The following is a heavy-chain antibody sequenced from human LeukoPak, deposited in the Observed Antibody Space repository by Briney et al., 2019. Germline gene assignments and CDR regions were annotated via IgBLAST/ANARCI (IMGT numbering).Heavy chain of an antibody. J-gene: IGHJ4*02. Sequence: SETLSLTCSVSGDSISSYFWAWIRQPPGKGLEWIGYVCYNGTTNYNPSLRKRVAISIDTSKNQFSLKLNSATAADTAVYYCATSGGFNSPRHYWGQGTLVTVSS. D-gene: IGHD3-16*01. CDR2: VCYNGTT. CDR1: GDSISSYF. CDR3: ATSGGFNSPRHY. V-gene: IGHV4-59*01.